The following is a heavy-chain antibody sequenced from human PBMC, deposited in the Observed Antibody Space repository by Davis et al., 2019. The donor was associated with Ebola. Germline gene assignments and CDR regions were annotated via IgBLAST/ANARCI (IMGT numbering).Heavy chain of an antibody. D-gene: IGHD6-19*01. CDR3: ARSVAGDVFDD. CDR2: TYFRSKWYT. CDR1: GDSVFNNVAA. V-gene: IGHV6-1*01. J-gene: IGHJ4*02. Sequence: SQTLSLTCAISGDSVFNNVAAWNWIRQFPSRGLEWLGRTYFRSKWYTEYAESLKSRVTINADTSRNQFSLKVNSVTPEDTAVYFCARSVAGDVFDDWGQGTLVTVSS.